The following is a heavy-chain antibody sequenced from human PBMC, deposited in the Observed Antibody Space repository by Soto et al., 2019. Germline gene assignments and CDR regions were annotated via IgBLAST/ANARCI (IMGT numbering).Heavy chain of an antibody. CDR1: RFTFSNYG. Sequence: QVQLVESGGGVVQPGKSLRLSRAASRFTFSNYGMHWVRQAPGKGLEWVALISDDGTKKYYADSVKGRFTISRDNSKNTLYLQMNSLRAEDTAVYFCARELYYYDSSGYYPLENWGQGTLVTVSS. CDR2: ISDDGTKK. J-gene: IGHJ4*02. D-gene: IGHD3-22*01. V-gene: IGHV3-30*03. CDR3: ARELYYYDSSGYYPLEN.